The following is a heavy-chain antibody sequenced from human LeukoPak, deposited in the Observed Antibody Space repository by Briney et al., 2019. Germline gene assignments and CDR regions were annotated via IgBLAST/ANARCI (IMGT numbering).Heavy chain of an antibody. CDR1: GGSISSYY. CDR3: ARLPYYYDSSGYSDY. D-gene: IGHD3-22*01. J-gene: IGHJ4*02. V-gene: IGHV4-59*12. CDR2: IYSSGNT. Sequence: SETLSLTCTVSGGSISSYYWTWIRQPPGKGLEWIGYIYSSGNTDYNPSLNSRVTISLDMSKNQFSLTLSSVTAADTAVYYCARLPYYYDSSGYSDYWGQGTLVTVSS.